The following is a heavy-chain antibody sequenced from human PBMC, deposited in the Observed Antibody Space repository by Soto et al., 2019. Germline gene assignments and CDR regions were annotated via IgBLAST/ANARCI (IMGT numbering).Heavy chain of an antibody. CDR3: ARDKITGLFDY. V-gene: IGHV4-34*01. J-gene: IGHJ4*02. D-gene: IGHD2-8*02. CDR2: INHSGST. Sequence: PSETLSLTCAVYGGSFSGYSWTWIRQPPGTGLEWVGEINHSGSTNYNPSLKSRVTISVDTSKNQFSLKLTSVTAADTAVYYCARDKITGLFDYWGQGTLATVSS. CDR1: GGSFSGYS.